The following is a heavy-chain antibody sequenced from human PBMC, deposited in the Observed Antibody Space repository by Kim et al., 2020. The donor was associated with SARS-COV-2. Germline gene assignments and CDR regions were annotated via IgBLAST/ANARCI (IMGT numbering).Heavy chain of an antibody. Sequence: THYADSVKGRFTISRDNSKNTLYFQMNSLRAEDTAVYYCARDWPRGGMDVWGPGTTVTVSS. CDR3: ARDWPRGGMDV. J-gene: IGHJ6*02. CDR2: T. V-gene: IGHV3-66*01. D-gene: IGHD3-10*01.